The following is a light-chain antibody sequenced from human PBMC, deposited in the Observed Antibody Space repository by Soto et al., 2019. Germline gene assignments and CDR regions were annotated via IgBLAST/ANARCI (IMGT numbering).Light chain of an antibody. CDR2: YDS. Sequence: SYELTQPPSVSVAPGKTARITCGGNNIGSKSVHWYQQKPGQAPVLVIYYDSDRPSGIPERFSGSNSGNTATLTISSVEAGDEADYYCQVWDSSSDHVVFGGGTNVTVL. CDR1: NIGSKS. J-gene: IGLJ2*01. V-gene: IGLV3-21*04. CDR3: QVWDSSSDHVV.